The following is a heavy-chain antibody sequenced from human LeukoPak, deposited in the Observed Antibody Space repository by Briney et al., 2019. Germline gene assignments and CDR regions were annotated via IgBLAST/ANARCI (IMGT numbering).Heavy chain of an antibody. Sequence: HPGGSLRLSCAASGFTFSSYAMSWVRQAPGKGLEWVSAISGSGGSTYYADSVKGRFTISRDNSKNTLYLQMNSLRAEDTAVYYCAKTDRITMVRGVITERWGQGTLVTVSS. CDR1: GFTFSSYA. J-gene: IGHJ4*02. D-gene: IGHD3-10*01. CDR2: ISGSGGST. V-gene: IGHV3-23*01. CDR3: AKTDRITMVRGVITER.